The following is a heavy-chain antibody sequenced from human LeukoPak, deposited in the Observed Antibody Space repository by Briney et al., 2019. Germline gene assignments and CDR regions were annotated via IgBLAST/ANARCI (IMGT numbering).Heavy chain of an antibody. Sequence: SETLSLTCTVSGGSISSSSYYWGWIRQPPGKGLEWIGEINHTGSTNYNPSLKSRVTISIDTSKKQFSLKLSSVTAADTAVYYCARGRYYYGLGNWGQGTLVTVSS. CDR3: ARGRYYYGLGN. CDR2: INHTGST. CDR1: GGSISSSSYY. V-gene: IGHV4-39*07. J-gene: IGHJ4*02. D-gene: IGHD3-10*01.